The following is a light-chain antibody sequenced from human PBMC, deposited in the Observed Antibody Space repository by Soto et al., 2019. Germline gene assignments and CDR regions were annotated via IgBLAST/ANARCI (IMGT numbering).Light chain of an antibody. J-gene: IGLJ1*01. CDR1: NTDVGGYDY. Sequence: QSALTQPASASGYLGESITISCTGTNTDVGGYDYVSWYQQHPGGAPKLVIYDVTNRPSGFSNRFSVSKSGFTASLTISGLQAEDEAHYYCSSYRIDRTLEVFGAGTKLTVL. V-gene: IGLV2-14*03. CDR3: SSYRIDRTLEV. CDR2: DVT.